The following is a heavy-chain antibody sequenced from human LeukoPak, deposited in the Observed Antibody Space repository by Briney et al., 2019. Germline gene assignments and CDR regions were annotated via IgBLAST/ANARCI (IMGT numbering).Heavy chain of an antibody. CDR3: ARNLRYCGGDCYYWFDP. CDR1: GYTFTSYA. D-gene: IGHD2-21*02. J-gene: IGHJ5*02. CDR2: INTNTGNP. V-gene: IGHV7-4-1*02. Sequence: ASVKVSCKASGYTFTSYAMNWVRQAPGQGLEWMGWINTNTGNPTYAQGFTGRFVFSLDTSVSTAYLQISSLKAEDTAVYYCARNLRYCGGDCYYWFDPWGQGTLVTVSS.